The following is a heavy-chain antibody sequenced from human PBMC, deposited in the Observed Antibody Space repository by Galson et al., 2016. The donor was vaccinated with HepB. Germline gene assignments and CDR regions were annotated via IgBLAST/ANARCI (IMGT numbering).Heavy chain of an antibody. CDR2: IDPRDSYT. D-gene: IGHD2-2*01. Sequence: QSGAEVKAPGESLTISCKGSGYSFTSYWISWVRQVPGKGLEWVGRIDPRDSYTNYSPSFQGHVTISVDKSFSTAYLQWSGLKASDTAMYYCARHSGYCSSFGCRIALYYYYGLDGWGQGTTVTVSS. CDR3: ARHSGYCSSFGCRIALYYYYGLDG. V-gene: IGHV5-10-1*01. CDR1: GYSFTSYW. J-gene: IGHJ6*02.